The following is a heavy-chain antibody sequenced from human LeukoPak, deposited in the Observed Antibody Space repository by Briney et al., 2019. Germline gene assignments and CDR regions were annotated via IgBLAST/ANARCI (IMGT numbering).Heavy chain of an antibody. J-gene: IGHJ6*03. CDR2: IYYSGST. CDR1: GGSISSSSYY. CDR3: ASGSYSYYYMDV. Sequence: SETLSLTCTVSGGSISSSSYYWGWIRQPPGKGLEWIGSIYYSGSTYYNPSLKSRVTISVDTSKNQFSLKLSSVTAADTAVYYCASGSYSYYYMDVWGKGTTVTVSS. V-gene: IGHV4-39*07. D-gene: IGHD1-26*01.